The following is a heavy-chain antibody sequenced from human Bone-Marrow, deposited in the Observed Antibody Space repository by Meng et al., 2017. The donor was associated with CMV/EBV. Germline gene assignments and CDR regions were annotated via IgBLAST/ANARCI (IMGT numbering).Heavy chain of an antibody. CDR2: IKQDGSEK. Sequence: LSLTCAASGFTFSSYWMSWVRQAPGKGLEWVANIKQDGSEKYYVDSVKGRFTISRDNAKNSLYLQMNSLRAEDTALYYCAQWKGYCSSTSCPWRWFDPWGQGTLVTVSS. CDR3: AQWKGYCSSTSCPWRWFDP. V-gene: IGHV3-7*03. D-gene: IGHD2-2*01. J-gene: IGHJ5*02. CDR1: GFTFSSYW.